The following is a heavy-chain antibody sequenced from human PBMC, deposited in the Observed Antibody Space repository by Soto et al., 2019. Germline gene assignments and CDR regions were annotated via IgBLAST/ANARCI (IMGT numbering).Heavy chain of an antibody. CDR3: ARRYGGNFDY. V-gene: IGHV4-59*03. D-gene: IGHD1-26*01. CDR1: GGSINNYY. J-gene: IGHJ4*02. Sequence: QVQLQESGPGLVKPSETLSLTCTVSGGSINNYYWSWIRQPPGKGLEWIGYIYYSGSTNYNPALKSRVTISVDTSKNQFSLKLSSVTAADTAVYYCARRYGGNFDYWGQGTLFTVSS. CDR2: IYYSGST.